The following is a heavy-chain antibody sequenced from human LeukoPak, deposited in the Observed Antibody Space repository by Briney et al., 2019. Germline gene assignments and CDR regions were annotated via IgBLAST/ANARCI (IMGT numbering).Heavy chain of an antibody. CDR1: EFTFSNYG. V-gene: IGHV3-30*02. CDR3: AKDGYSGSWYRSVDYYYYMDV. J-gene: IGHJ6*03. CDR2: IRYDESNN. D-gene: IGHD6-13*01. Sequence: PGGSLRLSCAASEFTFSNYGMQWVRQAPGKGLEWVAFIRYDESNNYYADSVKGRFTISRDNSKNTLYLQMNSLRAEDTAVYYCAKDGYSGSWYRSVDYYYYMDVWGKGTTVTVSS.